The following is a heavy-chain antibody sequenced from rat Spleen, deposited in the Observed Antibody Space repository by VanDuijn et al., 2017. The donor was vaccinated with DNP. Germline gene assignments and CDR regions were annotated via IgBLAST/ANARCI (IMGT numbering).Heavy chain of an antibody. Sequence: EVHLVESGGDLVQPGRSLKLSCVASRFTFNNYWMTWFRQIPGTGLEWVASITSRGDSTFYPDSVKGRFTISRDNARSTLYLQMNSLRSEDMATYYCARHVLPLRVWDYWGQGVMVTVSS. CDR3: ARHVLPLRVWDY. J-gene: IGHJ2*01. D-gene: IGHD1-4*01. V-gene: IGHV5-31*01. CDR1: RFTFNNYW. CDR2: ITSRGDST.